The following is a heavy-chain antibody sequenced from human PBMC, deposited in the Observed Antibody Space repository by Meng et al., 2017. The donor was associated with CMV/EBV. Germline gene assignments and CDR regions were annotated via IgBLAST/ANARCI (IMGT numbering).Heavy chain of an antibody. CDR2: IKSDGSST. CDR3: GGGGGGRYSAY. J-gene: IGHJ4*02. D-gene: IGHD2-15*01. Sequence: GESPKTSCAASGFTFSSYWMYWVRQAPGKGLVWVSRIKSDGSSTTYADSVKGRFTISRDNAKNTLYLQMNSLRADDTGVYYCGGGGGGRYSAYWGQGTLVTVSS. V-gene: IGHV3-74*01. CDR1: GFTFSSYW.